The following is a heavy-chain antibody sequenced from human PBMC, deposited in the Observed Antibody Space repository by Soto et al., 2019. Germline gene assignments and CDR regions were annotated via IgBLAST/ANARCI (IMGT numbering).Heavy chain of an antibody. CDR2: IYYSGST. J-gene: IGHJ5*02. Sequence: SETLSLTCTVSGGSLSSYYWSWIRQPPGKGLEWIGYIYYSGSTSYNPSLKSRVTISVDTSKNQFSLKLSSVTAADTAVYYCGRDTTYSSSMGGFDPWGQGTLVTVSS. CDR3: GRDTTYSSSMGGFDP. V-gene: IGHV4-59*01. D-gene: IGHD6-6*01. CDR1: GGSLSSYY.